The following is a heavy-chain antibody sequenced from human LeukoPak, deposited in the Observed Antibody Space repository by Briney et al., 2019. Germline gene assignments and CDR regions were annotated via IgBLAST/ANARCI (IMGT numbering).Heavy chain of an antibody. D-gene: IGHD2-8*01. Sequence: PGGSLRLSCVASGFTFSSYAMSWIRQPPGKGLEWMGSIYYSGSTYYNSSLKSRVTISVDTSKNQFSLKLSSVTAADTAVYYCARQRGGYCTNGVCQVRPGDFQHWGQGTLVTVSS. J-gene: IGHJ1*01. CDR3: ARQRGGYCTNGVCQVRPGDFQH. CDR1: GFTFSSYA. CDR2: IYYSGST. V-gene: IGHV4-39*01.